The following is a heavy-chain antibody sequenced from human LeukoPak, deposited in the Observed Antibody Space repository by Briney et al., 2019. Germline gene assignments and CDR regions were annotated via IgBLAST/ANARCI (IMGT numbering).Heavy chain of an antibody. J-gene: IGHJ4*02. CDR1: GGSISSYY. V-gene: IGHV4-59*01. CDR3: AREWYYDSSGHYAPSLSFDY. CDR2: IYYSGST. D-gene: IGHD3-22*01. Sequence: SSETLSLTCTVSGGSISSYYWSWIRQPPGKGLEWIGYIYYSGSTNYNPSLKSRVTISVDTSKNQFSLKLSSVTAADTAVYYCAREWYYDSSGHYAPSLSFDYWGQGTLVTVSS.